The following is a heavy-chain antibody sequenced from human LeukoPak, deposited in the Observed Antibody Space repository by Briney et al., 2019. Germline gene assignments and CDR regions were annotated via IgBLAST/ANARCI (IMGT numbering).Heavy chain of an antibody. CDR1: GGPVSRGSYY. J-gene: IGHJ4*02. V-gene: IGHV4-61*01. CDR2: VYSSGST. D-gene: IGHD6-13*01. CDR3: ARAETRLPLGY. Sequence: SETLSLPCTVCGGPVSRGSYYWRWIRQPPGKRLEWIGYVYSSGSTNYNPSLKSRVTMSLGPSKNQFSLNLSSVTAADTSLYDCARAETRLPLGYWGQGILVTVSS.